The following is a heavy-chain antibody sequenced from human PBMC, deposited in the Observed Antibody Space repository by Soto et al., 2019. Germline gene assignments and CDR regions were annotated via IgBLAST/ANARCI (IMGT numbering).Heavy chain of an antibody. V-gene: IGHV1-69*12. Sequence: QVQLVQSGAEVKKPGSSVKVSCKASGGTFSSYAISWVRQAPGQGLEWMGGIIPIFGTANYAQKFQGRVTITADESPRTAYMELSSRRSEDTAVYYCASGRIAAAGSEGDHYYYSGMDVWGQGTTVTVSS. J-gene: IGHJ6*02. CDR3: ASGRIAAAGSEGDHYYYSGMDV. CDR1: GGTFSSYA. CDR2: IIPIFGTA. D-gene: IGHD6-13*01.